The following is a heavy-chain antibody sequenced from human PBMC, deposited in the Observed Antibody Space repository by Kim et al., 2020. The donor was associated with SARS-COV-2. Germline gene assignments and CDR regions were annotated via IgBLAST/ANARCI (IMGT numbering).Heavy chain of an antibody. CDR2: ISWNSGII. CDR3: TKDIRGSGNYWGYFDY. V-gene: IGHV3-9*01. Sequence: GGSLRLSCAASGFTFGDYAMHWVRQAPGKGLEWVSGISWNSGIIGYADSVKGRFTISRDNAKNSLYLQMNSLRAEDTALYYCTKDIRGSGNYWGYFDYWGQGTLVTVSS. J-gene: IGHJ4*02. D-gene: IGHD3-10*01. CDR1: GFTFGDYA.